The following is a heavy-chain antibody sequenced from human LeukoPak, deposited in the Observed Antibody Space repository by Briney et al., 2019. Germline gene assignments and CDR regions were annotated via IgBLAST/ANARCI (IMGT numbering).Heavy chain of an antibody. CDR3: ARDQDDFWSGYPRDYYGMDV. Sequence: ASVKVSCKASGYTFTSYGISWVRQAPGQGLEWMGWISAYNGNTNYAQKLQGRVTMTTDTSTSTAYMELRSLRSDDTAVYYCARDQDDFWSGYPRDYYGMDVWGQGTTVTVS. J-gene: IGHJ6*02. CDR1: GYTFTSYG. V-gene: IGHV1-18*01. D-gene: IGHD3-3*01. CDR2: ISAYNGNT.